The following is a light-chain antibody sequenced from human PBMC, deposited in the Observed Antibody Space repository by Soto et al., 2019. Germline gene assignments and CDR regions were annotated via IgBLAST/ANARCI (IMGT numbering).Light chain of an antibody. V-gene: IGKV1-39*01. CDR1: QSIVYY. CDR2: AAS. Sequence: DIQMTQSPSSLSASVGDRVTITCRASQSIVYYLNWYQQKPGTAPKLLIYAASSLQSGVPSRFSGSGSGTDFTLTISSLQPEDFATYYCQQSYSTPQNTFGQGTRLEIK. CDR3: QQSYSTPQNT. J-gene: IGKJ5*01.